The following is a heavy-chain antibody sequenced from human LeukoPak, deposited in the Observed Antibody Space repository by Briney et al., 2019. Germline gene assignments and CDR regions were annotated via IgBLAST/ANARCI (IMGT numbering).Heavy chain of an antibody. Sequence: ASVKVSCKASGYTFTNYYMHWVRQAPGQGLEWMGWINPNNGGTNYAQKFQGRVTMTRDTSISTAYMELSRLRSDDTAVHYCARSYRKSDAFDIWGQGTMVTVSS. D-gene: IGHD1-14*01. V-gene: IGHV1-2*02. J-gene: IGHJ3*02. CDR1: GYTFTNYY. CDR3: ARSYRKSDAFDI. CDR2: INPNNGGT.